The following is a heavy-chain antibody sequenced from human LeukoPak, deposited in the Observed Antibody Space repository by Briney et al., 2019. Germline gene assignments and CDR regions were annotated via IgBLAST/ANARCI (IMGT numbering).Heavy chain of an antibody. V-gene: IGHV4-39*01. CDR1: GGSISSSDYY. J-gene: IGHJ3*02. CDR3: ASLSIAARRGALDI. D-gene: IGHD6-6*01. CDR2: MHYSGST. Sequence: SETLSLTCAVSGGSISSSDYYWGWIRQPPGKGLEWTGSMHYSGSTHYNASLKSRLTIYVDTSKNQFSLKLSSVTAADTALYYCASLSIAARRGALDIWGQGTTVTVSS.